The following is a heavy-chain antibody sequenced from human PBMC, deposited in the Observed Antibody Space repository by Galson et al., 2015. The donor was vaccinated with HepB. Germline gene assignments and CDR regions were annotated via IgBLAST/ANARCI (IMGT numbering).Heavy chain of an antibody. CDR1: GGSFSGYY. Sequence: LSLTCAVYGGSFSGYYWSWIRQPPGKGLEWIGEINHSGSTNYNPSLKSRVTISVDTSKNQFSLKLSSVTAADTAVYYCARVWYYYYYGMDVWGQGTTVTVSS. V-gene: IGHV4-34*01. CDR2: INHSGST. CDR3: ARVWYYYYYGMDV. D-gene: IGHD3-10*01. J-gene: IGHJ6*02.